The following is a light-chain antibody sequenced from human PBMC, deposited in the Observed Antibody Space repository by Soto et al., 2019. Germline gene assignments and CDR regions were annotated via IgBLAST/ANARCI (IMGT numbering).Light chain of an antibody. CDR3: QQYNSYPYT. Sequence: DIQMTQSPSTLSGSVGDRVTITCRASQTISSWLAWYQQKPGKAPKLLIYKASTLKSGVPSRFSGSGSGTDFTLTISSLHPDDFATYYCQQYNSYPYTFGQGTKVDNK. V-gene: IGKV1-5*03. CDR1: QTISSW. J-gene: IGKJ2*01. CDR2: KAS.